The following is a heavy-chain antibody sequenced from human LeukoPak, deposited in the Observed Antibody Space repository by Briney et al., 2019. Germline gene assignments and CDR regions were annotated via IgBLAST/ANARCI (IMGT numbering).Heavy chain of an antibody. CDR3: ARGGENYDFWSGSYGMDV. CDR2: INPKTAGT. D-gene: IGHD3-3*01. V-gene: IGHV1-2*06. Sequence: GASVKVSCKAFGYTFIDYYIHWVRQAPGQGLEWMGRINPKTAGTNYAQRFQGRVTMTRDTSISTAHMELCTVISDDTAVYYCARGGENYDFWSGSYGMDVWGQGTTVTVSS. CDR1: GYTFIDYY. J-gene: IGHJ6*02.